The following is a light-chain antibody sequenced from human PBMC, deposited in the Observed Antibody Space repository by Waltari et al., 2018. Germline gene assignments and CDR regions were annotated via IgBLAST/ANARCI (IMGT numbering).Light chain of an antibody. Sequence: QSALTQPASVSGSPGQSITISCTGTSSDIGSYGLVSWYQHHPGKAPKVKIYEVSKRPSGVPDRFSGSRSGNTASLTISGLQAEDEADYYGCSYASSGTFVFGTGTKVTVL. CDR2: EVS. CDR1: SSDIGSYGL. CDR3: CSYASSGTFV. V-gene: IGLV2-23*02. J-gene: IGLJ1*01.